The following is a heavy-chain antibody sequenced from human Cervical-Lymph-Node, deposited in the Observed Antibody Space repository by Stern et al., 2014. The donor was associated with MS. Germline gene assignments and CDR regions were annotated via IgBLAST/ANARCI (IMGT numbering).Heavy chain of an antibody. CDR1: GGTLKNYG. CDR3: ARQYRPYFYGFGV. Sequence: VQLLESGAEVKKPGSSVKVSCKASGGTLKNYGISWVRQAPGQGLEWMGGIIPILGSGDYAQDFQGRVTITVDEVTSTVYMELSSLTSEDTAVYYCARQYRPYFYGFGVWGHGTTVTVSS. J-gene: IGHJ6*02. CDR2: IIPILGSG. D-gene: IGHD2/OR15-2a*01. V-gene: IGHV1-69*01.